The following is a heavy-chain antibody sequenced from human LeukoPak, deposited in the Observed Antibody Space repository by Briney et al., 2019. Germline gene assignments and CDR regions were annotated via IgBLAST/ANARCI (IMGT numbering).Heavy chain of an antibody. Sequence: GGSLRLSCAASGFTFSSSWVHWVCQAPEMGLEWVADIKCDGSEKYYVDSVKGRLTISRDIAKNSLYLLVNSLRADNMIVYYCVRGLDIVATWDAFDVWGQGTMVTVSS. CDR2: IKCDGSEK. CDR1: GFTFSSSW. CDR3: VRGLDIVATWDAFDV. D-gene: IGHD5-12*01. J-gene: IGHJ3*01. V-gene: IGHV3-52*01.